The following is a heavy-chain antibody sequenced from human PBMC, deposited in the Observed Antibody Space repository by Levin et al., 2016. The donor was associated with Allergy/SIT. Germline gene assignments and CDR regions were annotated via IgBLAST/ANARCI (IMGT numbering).Heavy chain of an antibody. CDR2: ISSSSATI. Sequence: GESLKISCAASGFSFSGFSMNWVRQSPGKGLEWVSYISSSSATIYYADFVKGRFTISRDNAENSLFLQMNSLRVEDTAVYYCAREFNAFHIWGQGTVVTVSS. CDR1: GFSFSGFS. J-gene: IGHJ3*02. CDR3: AREFNAFHI. V-gene: IGHV3-48*01.